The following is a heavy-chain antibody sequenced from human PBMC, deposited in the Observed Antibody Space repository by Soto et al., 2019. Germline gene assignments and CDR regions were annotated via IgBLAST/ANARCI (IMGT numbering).Heavy chain of an antibody. Sequence: QVQLVESGGGVVQPGRSLRLSCAASGFTFSSYGMHWVRQAPGKGLEWVAVISYDGSNKYYADSVKGRFTISRDNSKNTLYLQMNSLRAEDTAVYYCAKGRGEVVAATSRLVGWFDPWGQGTLVTVSS. J-gene: IGHJ5*02. V-gene: IGHV3-30*18. CDR2: ISYDGSNK. CDR1: GFTFSSYG. D-gene: IGHD2-15*01. CDR3: AKGRGEVVAATSRLVGWFDP.